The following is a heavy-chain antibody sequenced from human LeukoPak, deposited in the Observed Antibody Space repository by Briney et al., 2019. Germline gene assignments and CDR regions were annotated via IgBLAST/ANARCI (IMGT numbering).Heavy chain of an antibody. CDR1: GFTFSSYSM. CDR3: ARDPGYGDYRGLHFDY. Sequence: GSLRLSCAASGFTFSSYSMNWVRQPPGKGLEWIGEIYHSGSTNYNPSLKSRVTISVDKSKNQFSLKLSSVTAADTAVYYCARDPGYGDYRGLHFDYWGQGTLVTVSS. CDR2: IYHSGST. V-gene: IGHV4-4*02. J-gene: IGHJ4*02. D-gene: IGHD4-17*01.